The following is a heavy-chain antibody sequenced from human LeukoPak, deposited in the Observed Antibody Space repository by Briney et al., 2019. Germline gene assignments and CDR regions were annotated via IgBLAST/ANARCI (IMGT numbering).Heavy chain of an antibody. Sequence: GESLKISCKGSGYSFTSYWIGWVRQMPGKGLEWMGIIYPGDSDTRYSPFFQGQVTISADKSISTAYLQWSSLKASDTAMYYCARVGEGSSSDYYYYYMGVWGKGTTVTVSS. V-gene: IGHV5-51*01. CDR3: ARVGEGSSSDYYYYYMGV. CDR1: GYSFTSYW. D-gene: IGHD6-6*01. J-gene: IGHJ6*03. CDR2: IYPGDSDT.